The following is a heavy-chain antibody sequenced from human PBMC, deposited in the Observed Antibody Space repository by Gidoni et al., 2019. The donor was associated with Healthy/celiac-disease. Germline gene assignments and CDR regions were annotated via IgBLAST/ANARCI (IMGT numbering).Heavy chain of an antibody. Sequence: QVPLVESGGGVVQPGRSMRLSWAAAGFSFRSYDMHWVRQAPGKGLEWVAVISYDGSNKSYADSVKGRFTISRDNSKNTLYLQMNSLRAEDTAVYYCASTYYDSSGYYYGSAFDIWGQGTMVTVSS. V-gene: IGHV3-30-3*01. CDR3: ASTYYDSSGYYYGSAFDI. J-gene: IGHJ3*02. CDR2: ISYDGSNK. D-gene: IGHD3-22*01. CDR1: GFSFRSYD.